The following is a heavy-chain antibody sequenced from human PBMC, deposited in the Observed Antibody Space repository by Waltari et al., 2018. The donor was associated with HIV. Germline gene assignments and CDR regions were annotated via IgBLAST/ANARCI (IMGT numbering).Heavy chain of an antibody. CDR1: GGSISSGSYY. Sequence: QVQLQESGPGLVKPSQTLSLTCTVPGGSISSGSYYWSWIRQPAGKGLEWIGRIYTSGSTNYSPSLKSRVTISVDTSKNQFSLKLSSVTAADTAVYYCARGIPFFAFDYWGQGTLVTVSS. J-gene: IGHJ4*02. CDR2: IYTSGST. CDR3: ARGIPFFAFDY. V-gene: IGHV4-61*02.